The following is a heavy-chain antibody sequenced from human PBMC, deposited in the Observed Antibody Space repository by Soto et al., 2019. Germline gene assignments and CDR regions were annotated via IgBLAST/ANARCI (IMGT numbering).Heavy chain of an antibody. D-gene: IGHD2-15*01. CDR1: GFTFSSYS. Sequence: GGSLRLSCAASGFTFSSYSMNWVRQAPGKGLEWVSSISSSSSYTYYADSVKGRFTISRDNAKNSLYLQMNSLRAEDTAVYYCAREIGGSHDRWRYYYYGMDVWGQGTTVTVSS. V-gene: IGHV3-21*01. CDR2: ISSSSSYT. CDR3: AREIGGSHDRWRYYYYGMDV. J-gene: IGHJ6*02.